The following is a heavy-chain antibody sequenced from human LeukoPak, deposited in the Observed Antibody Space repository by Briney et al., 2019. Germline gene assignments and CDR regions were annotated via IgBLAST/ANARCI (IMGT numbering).Heavy chain of an antibody. CDR1: GGSISSSSYY. Sequence: SETLSLTCTVSGGSISSSSYYWGWIRQPPGKGLEWIGSIYYSGSTYYNPSLKSRVTISVDTSKNQFSLKLSSVTAADTAVYYCARDARWLQLKAFDIWGQGTMVTVSS. CDR2: IYYSGST. J-gene: IGHJ3*02. V-gene: IGHV4-39*07. CDR3: ARDARWLQLKAFDI. D-gene: IGHD5-24*01.